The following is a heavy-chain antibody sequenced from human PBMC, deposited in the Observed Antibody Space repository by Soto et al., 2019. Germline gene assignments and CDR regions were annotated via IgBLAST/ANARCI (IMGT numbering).Heavy chain of an antibody. Sequence: PGVSLRLSCAASGFTFSSYSMNWVRQAPGKGLEWVSYISSSSSTIYYADSVKGRFTISRDNSKNTLYLQMNSLRAEDTAVYYCAKDPEYCSGGSCYSVGYFDYWGQGTLVTVSS. CDR2: ISSSSSTI. CDR1: GFTFSSYS. J-gene: IGHJ4*02. D-gene: IGHD2-15*01. CDR3: AKDPEYCSGGSCYSVGYFDY. V-gene: IGHV3-48*01.